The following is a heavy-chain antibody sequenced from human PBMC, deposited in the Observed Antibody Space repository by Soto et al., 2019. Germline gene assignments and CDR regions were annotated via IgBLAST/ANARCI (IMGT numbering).Heavy chain of an antibody. D-gene: IGHD3-3*01. V-gene: IGHV1-2*02. CDR3: ARSLTIFGVVPAQNLDY. CDR1: GYTFTSYA. CDR2: INPNSGGT. J-gene: IGHJ4*02. Sequence: ASVKVSCKASGYTFTSYAMNWVRQAPGQGLEWMGWINPNSGGTNYAQKFQGRVTMTRDTSISTAYMELSRLRSDDTAVYYCARSLTIFGVVPAQNLDYCGQGTMVIVSA.